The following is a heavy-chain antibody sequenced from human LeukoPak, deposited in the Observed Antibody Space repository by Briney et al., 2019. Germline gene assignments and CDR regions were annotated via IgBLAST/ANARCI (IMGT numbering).Heavy chain of an antibody. CDR2: ISYDGSNK. CDR1: GFTFSSYG. Sequence: PGGSLRLSCAASGFTFSSYGMHWVRQAPGKGLEWVAVISYDGSNKYYADSVKGRFTISRDNSKNTLYLQMNSLRAEDTAVYYCAREHCGGDCYSYFVYWGQGTLVTVSS. CDR3: AREHCGGDCYSYFVY. V-gene: IGHV3-30*03. D-gene: IGHD2-21*02. J-gene: IGHJ4*02.